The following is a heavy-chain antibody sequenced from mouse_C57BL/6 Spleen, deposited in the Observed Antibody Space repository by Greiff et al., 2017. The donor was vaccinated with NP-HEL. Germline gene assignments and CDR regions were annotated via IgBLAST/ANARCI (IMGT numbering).Heavy chain of an antibody. J-gene: IGHJ4*01. CDR3: ARSGRGSSPYYAMDY. D-gene: IGHD1-1*01. CDR1: GYTFTSYW. V-gene: IGHV1-72*01. Sequence: QVHVKQPGAELVKPGASVKLSCKASGYTFTSYWMHWVKQRPGRGLEWIGRIDPNSGGTKYNEKFKSKATLTVDKPSSTAYMQLSSLTSEDSAVYYCARSGRGSSPYYAMDYWGQGTSVTVSS. CDR2: IDPNSGGT.